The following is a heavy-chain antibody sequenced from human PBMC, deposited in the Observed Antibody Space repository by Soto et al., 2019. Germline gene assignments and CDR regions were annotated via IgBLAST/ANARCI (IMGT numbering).Heavy chain of an antibody. J-gene: IGHJ5*02. CDR2: IYSGGTT. Sequence: EVQLVESGGGLVQPGGSLRLSCAASGFTVSSNYMSWVRQAPGKGLEWVSVIYSGGTTYYADSVKGRFTISSANPKNTLYLQMNRLRAEDTSVYYCARNGDSSDYRGWFDPWGQGTLVTVSS. CDR1: GFTVSSNY. CDR3: ARNGDSSDYRGWFDP. V-gene: IGHV3-66*01. D-gene: IGHD3-22*01.